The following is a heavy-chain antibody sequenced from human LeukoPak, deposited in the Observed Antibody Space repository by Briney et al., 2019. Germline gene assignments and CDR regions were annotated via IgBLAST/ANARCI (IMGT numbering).Heavy chain of an antibody. Sequence: SVKVSCKASGGTFSSYAISWVRQAPGQGLEWMGRIIPIFGTANYAQKFQGRVTITTDESTSTAYMELSSLRSEDTAVYYWAREGIAAAGRRFDYWGQGTLVTVSS. CDR2: IIPIFGTA. CDR3: AREGIAAAGRRFDY. V-gene: IGHV1-69*05. D-gene: IGHD6-13*01. CDR1: GGTFSSYA. J-gene: IGHJ4*02.